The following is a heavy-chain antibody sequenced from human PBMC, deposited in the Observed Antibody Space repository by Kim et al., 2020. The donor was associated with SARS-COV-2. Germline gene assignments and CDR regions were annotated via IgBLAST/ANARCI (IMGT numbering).Heavy chain of an antibody. V-gene: IGHV3-11*06. CDR3: ARDHDRPDDYGGNAFDY. Sequence: GGSLRLSCAASGFTFSDYYMSWIRQAPGTGLEWVSYISSSSSYTNYADSVKGRFTISRDNAKNSLYLQMNSLRAEDTAVYYCARDHDRPDDYGGNAFDYWGQGTLVTVSS. CDR2: ISSSSSYT. D-gene: IGHD4-17*01. J-gene: IGHJ4*02. CDR1: GFTFSDYY.